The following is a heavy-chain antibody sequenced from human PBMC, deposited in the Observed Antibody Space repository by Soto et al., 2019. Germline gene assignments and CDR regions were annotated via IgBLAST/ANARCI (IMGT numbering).Heavy chain of an antibody. CDR3: ATGISNLGF. D-gene: IGHD6-13*01. CDR1: GFTFSTYA. J-gene: IGHJ4*02. Sequence: EVQVLESGGDLVQPGGSLRLSCAASGFTFSTYAMSWVRQAPGEGLEWVSSINNSGGKTYYADSVKGRFTVSRDNSKNTLHLLVNSLRAEDTAVYYRATGISNLGFWGQGTLVTVSS. V-gene: IGHV3-23*01. CDR2: INNSGGKT.